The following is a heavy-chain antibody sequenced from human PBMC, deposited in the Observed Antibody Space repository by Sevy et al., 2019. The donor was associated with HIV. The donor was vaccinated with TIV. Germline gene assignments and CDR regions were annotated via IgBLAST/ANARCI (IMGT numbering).Heavy chain of an antibody. D-gene: IGHD5-12*01. Sequence: GGSLRLSCAASGFNFRVYGMTWVRQAPGKGLEWVSGISSSGDSTYYADSVKGRFANSRDNSRKTLSLQMNSLIAEDTAVYYCAKDDDYSAFWYNMDVWGQGTTVTVSS. CDR2: ISSSGDST. CDR3: AKDDDYSAFWYNMDV. V-gene: IGHV3-23*01. J-gene: IGHJ6*02. CDR1: GFNFRVYG.